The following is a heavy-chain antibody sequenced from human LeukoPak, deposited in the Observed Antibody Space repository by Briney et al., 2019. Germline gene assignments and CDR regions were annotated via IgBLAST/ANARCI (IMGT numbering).Heavy chain of an antibody. J-gene: IGHJ4*02. CDR3: ARGRWLQFDY. CDR2: IYYSGST. V-gene: IGHV4-39*07. D-gene: IGHD5-24*01. CDR1: GGSISSSSYY. Sequence: SETLSLTCTVSGGSISSSSYYWGWIRQPPGKGLEWIGSIYYSGSTYYNPSLKSRVTISVDTSKNQFSLKLSSVTAADTAVYYCARGRWLQFDYWGQGTLVTVSS.